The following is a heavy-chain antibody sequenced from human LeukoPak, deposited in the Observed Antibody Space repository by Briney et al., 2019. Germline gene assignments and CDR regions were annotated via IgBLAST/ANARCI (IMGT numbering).Heavy chain of an antibody. D-gene: IGHD3-10*01. CDR2: INPNSGGT. J-gene: IGHJ4*02. Sequence: ASVKVSCKASGYTFTGYYMHWVRQAPGQGLEWMGWINPNSGGTNYAQKFQGRVTMTRDTSISTAYMELSRLRSDDTAVYYCARASTTRITMVRGVIGYWGQGTLVTVSS. CDR1: GYTFTGYY. CDR3: ARASTTRITMVRGVIGY. V-gene: IGHV1-2*02.